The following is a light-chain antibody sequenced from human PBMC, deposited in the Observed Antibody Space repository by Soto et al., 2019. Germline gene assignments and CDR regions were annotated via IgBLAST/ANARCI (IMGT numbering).Light chain of an antibody. V-gene: IGLV2-14*01. Sequence: QSMLTQPASVSGSPGQSITISCTGTSSDIGRYNYVSWFQQHPGKVPKLVIFEVNYRPSGVSDRFSGSKSGNTASLTITGLQAEDEADYYCTSCITANTRCVFGSGTKVTVL. CDR2: EVN. CDR1: SSDIGRYNY. J-gene: IGLJ1*01. CDR3: TSCITANTRCV.